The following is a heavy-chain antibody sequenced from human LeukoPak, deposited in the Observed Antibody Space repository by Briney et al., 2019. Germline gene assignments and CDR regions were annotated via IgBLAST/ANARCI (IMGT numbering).Heavy chain of an antibody. Sequence: ASVKVSCKASGYTFIAYYMHWVRQAPGQGLEWMGRINPNSGGTNYAQKFQGRVTMTRDTSSSTAYMELRWLRSDDTAAYFCARWEMGTVNFDYWGQGSLVTVSS. V-gene: IGHV1-2*06. D-gene: IGHD5-24*01. J-gene: IGHJ4*02. CDR3: ARWEMGTVNFDY. CDR2: INPNSGGT. CDR1: GYTFIAYY.